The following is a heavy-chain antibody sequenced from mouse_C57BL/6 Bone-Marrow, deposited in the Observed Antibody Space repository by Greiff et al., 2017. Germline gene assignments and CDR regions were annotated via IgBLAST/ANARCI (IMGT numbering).Heavy chain of an antibody. CDR2: IDPSDSYT. Sequence: VQLQQPGAELVMPGASVKLSCKASGYTFTSYWMHWVKQRPGQGLEWIGEIDPSDSYTNYNQKFKGKSTLTVDKSSSTAYMQLSNLTSEDSAIYYCARGPYLPAMDYWGQGTSVTVSS. CDR3: ARGPYLPAMDY. CDR1: GYTFTSYW. V-gene: IGHV1-69*01. J-gene: IGHJ4*01.